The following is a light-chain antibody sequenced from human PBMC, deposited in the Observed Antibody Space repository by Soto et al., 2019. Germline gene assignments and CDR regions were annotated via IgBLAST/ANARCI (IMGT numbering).Light chain of an antibody. J-gene: IGKJ5*01. V-gene: IGKV4-1*01. CDR2: WAS. CDR1: QSVLSSSNSKNY. CDR3: QQYYTTPAIT. Sequence: TVMTQSPDSVAVCLGQRCPTACYPSQSVLSSSNSKNYLAWYQQRPGQPPKLLIYWASTRESGVPDRCSGSGSGTEFSLTIRSLPAEDVAVYYCQQYYTTPAITCGKGKRREIK.